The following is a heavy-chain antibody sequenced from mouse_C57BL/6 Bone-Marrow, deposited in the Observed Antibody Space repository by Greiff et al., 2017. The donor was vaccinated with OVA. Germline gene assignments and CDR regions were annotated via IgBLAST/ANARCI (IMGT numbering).Heavy chain of an antibody. CDR2: IDPETGGT. D-gene: IGHD6-1*01. V-gene: IGHV1-15*01. J-gene: IGHJ2*01. Sequence: QVHVKQSGAELVRPGASVTLSCKASGYTFTDYEMHWVKQTPVHGLEWIGAIDPETGGTAYNQKFKGKAILTADKSSSTAYMELRILTSEGSAVYYGTHLQYDYWGQGTTLTVSS. CDR3: THLQYDY. CDR1: GYTFTDYE.